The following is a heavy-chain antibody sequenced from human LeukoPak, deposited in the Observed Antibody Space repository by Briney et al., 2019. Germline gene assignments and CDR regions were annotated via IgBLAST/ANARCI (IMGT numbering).Heavy chain of an antibody. Sequence: ASVKVSCKVSGYILTELSMHWVRQAPGKGLEWMGGFDPEDGETIYAQKFQGRVTMTEDTSTDTAYMELSSLRSEDTAVYYCARPIPGWQWLPSPLQSWGQGTLVTVSS. CDR2: FDPEDGET. D-gene: IGHD6-19*01. J-gene: IGHJ4*02. V-gene: IGHV1-24*01. CDR1: GYILTELS. CDR3: ARPIPGWQWLPSPLQS.